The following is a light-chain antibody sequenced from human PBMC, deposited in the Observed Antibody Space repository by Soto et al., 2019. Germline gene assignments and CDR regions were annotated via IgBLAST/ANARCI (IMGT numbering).Light chain of an antibody. CDR2: EVS. J-gene: IGLJ1*01. Sequence: ALTQTASVSGSPGQSITISCAGTSSDVGSYNLVSWYQQHPGKAPKLMVYEVSKRPSGISNRFSGSKSDNTASLAISGLQAEDEADYFCCSYASGSAYVFGTGTKVTVL. V-gene: IGLV2-23*02. CDR3: CSYASGSAYV. CDR1: SSDVGSYNL.